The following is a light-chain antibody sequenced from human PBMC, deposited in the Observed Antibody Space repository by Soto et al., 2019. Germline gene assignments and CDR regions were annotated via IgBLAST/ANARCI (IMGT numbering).Light chain of an antibody. CDR1: QSVSSD. J-gene: IGKJ5*01. CDR2: DAS. Sequence: EIVLTQSPATLSVSPGERATLSCRASQSVSSDLAWYQQKPGQAPRLLLYDASNRATGIPARFSGSGSGTDLTLTISSLEAEDFAVYYCQQRSNWPPITFGQGTRLEIK. V-gene: IGKV3-11*01. CDR3: QQRSNWPPIT.